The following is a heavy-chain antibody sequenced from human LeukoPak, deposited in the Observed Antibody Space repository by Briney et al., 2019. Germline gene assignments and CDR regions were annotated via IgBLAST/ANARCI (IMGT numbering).Heavy chain of an antibody. Sequence: SETLSLTCTVSGGSISGYYWSWLRQPAGKGLEWIGRIYPSGSANYNPSLKSRVTMSVDTSKNQFALKLNSVTAADTAVYYCAREYGDLDYWGQGTQVTVSS. D-gene: IGHD4-17*01. CDR1: GGSISGYY. J-gene: IGHJ4*02. CDR2: IYPSGSA. V-gene: IGHV4-4*07. CDR3: AREYGDLDY.